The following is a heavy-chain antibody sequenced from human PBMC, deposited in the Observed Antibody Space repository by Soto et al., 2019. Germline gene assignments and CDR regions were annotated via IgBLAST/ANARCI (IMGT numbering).Heavy chain of an antibody. V-gene: IGHV4-38-2*01. CDR2: IYHSGST. D-gene: IGHD2-8*01. CDR1: GYSISSGYY. CDR3: VSQRTSVLTQAYFDY. Sequence: SETLSLTCAVSGYSISSGYYWGWTRQPPGKGLEWIGSIYHSGSTYYNPSLKSRVTISVDTSKNQFSLNLNSVTASDTAVYYCVSQRTSVLTQAYFDYWGPGALVTVSS. J-gene: IGHJ4*02.